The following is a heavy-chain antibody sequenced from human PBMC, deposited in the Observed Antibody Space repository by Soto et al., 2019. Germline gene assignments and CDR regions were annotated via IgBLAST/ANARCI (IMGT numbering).Heavy chain of an antibody. CDR2: IWYDGSNK. J-gene: IGHJ6*02. Sequence: GGSLRLSCAASGFTFSSYGMHWVRQAPGKGLEWVAVIWYDGSNKYYADSMKGRFTISRDNSKNTLYLQMNSLRAEDTVVYYCARKSTSWFPPYYYGMDVCGQGTTVTVSS. CDR1: GFTFSSYG. V-gene: IGHV3-33*01. CDR3: ARKSTSWFPPYYYGMDV. D-gene: IGHD6-13*01.